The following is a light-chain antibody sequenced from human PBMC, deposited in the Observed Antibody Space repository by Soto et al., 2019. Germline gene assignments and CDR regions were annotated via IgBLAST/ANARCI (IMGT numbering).Light chain of an antibody. CDR2: EVS. CDR1: SSDVGGYNY. Sequence: QTVVSQPPSASGSPGQSVTISCTGTSSDVGGYNYVSWYQQHPGKAPKLMIYEVSKRPSGVPDRFSGSKSGNTASLTVSGLQAEDDSDYYCSSYTSSSTQVFGTGTKVTVL. J-gene: IGLJ1*01. CDR3: SSYTSSSTQV. V-gene: IGLV2-8*01.